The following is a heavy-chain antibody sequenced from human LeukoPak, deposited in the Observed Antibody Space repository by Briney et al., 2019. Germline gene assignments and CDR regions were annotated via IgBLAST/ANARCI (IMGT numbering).Heavy chain of an antibody. V-gene: IGHV1-46*01. CDR3: ARIYCSSTSCSNWFDP. CDR1: GYTFTSYY. CDR2: INPSGGST. J-gene: IGHJ5*02. Sequence: APVKVSCKASGYTFTSYYMHWVRQAPGQGLEWMGIINPSGGSTSYAQKFQGRVTMTRDTSTSTVYMELSSLRSEDTAAYYCARIYCSSTSCSNWFDPWGQGTLVTVSS. D-gene: IGHD2-2*01.